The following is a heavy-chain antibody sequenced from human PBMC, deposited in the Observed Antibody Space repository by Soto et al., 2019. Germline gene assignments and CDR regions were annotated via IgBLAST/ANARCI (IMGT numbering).Heavy chain of an antibody. CDR1: GFTFMYYY. D-gene: IGHD2-8*01. J-gene: IGHJ4*02. Sequence: GGSLRLSCASSGFTFMYYYMSWIRQARGKGLEWVSYISSSSSYTNYADSVKGRFTISRDNAKNSLYLQMNSLRAEDTAVYYCARVRDIVLMVYAIKVKDYWGQGTLVTVSS. CDR2: ISSSSSYT. CDR3: ARVRDIVLMVYAIKVKDY. V-gene: IGHV3-11*06.